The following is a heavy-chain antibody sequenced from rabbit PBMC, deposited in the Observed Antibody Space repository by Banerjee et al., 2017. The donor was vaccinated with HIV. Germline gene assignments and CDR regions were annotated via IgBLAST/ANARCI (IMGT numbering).Heavy chain of an antibody. CDR3: ARDILQPTSSGYQNL. J-gene: IGHJ4*01. CDR2: FDINSGST. D-gene: IGHD1-1*01. Sequence: QEQLVEAGGGLVQAEGSLTLTCTASGVSVSSYYCMCWVRQATGKGLEGIGCFDINSGSTYYASWVNGRFPISKPSSTTVTLQMTSLTAADTATYFCARDILQPTSSGYQNLWGPGTLVNVS. CDR1: GVSVSSYYC. V-gene: IGHV1S45*01.